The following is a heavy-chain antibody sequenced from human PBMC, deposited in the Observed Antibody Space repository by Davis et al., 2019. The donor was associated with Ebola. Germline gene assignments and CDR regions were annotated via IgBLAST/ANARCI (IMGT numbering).Heavy chain of an antibody. CDR1: GFNVRTNY. V-gene: IGHV3-53*01. Sequence: GESLKISCAASGFNVRTNYMSWVRQAPGKGLEWVSVIYSGGTTYYADSVKGRFTISRDNSKNTLFLQMNSLRAEDTAVYYCAREGYYERYGMDVWGQGTLVTVSS. D-gene: IGHD3-22*01. J-gene: IGHJ6*02. CDR3: AREGYYERYGMDV. CDR2: IYSGGTT.